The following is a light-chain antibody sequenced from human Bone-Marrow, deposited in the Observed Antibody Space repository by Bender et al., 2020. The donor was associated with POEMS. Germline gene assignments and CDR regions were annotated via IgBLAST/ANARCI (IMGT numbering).Light chain of an antibody. CDR3: SSYAGNYNYV. CDR2: DVS. J-gene: IGLJ1*01. V-gene: IGLV2-11*01. Sequence: QSALTQPRSVSGSPGQSVTISCTGTSSDVGGYKYVSWYQQHPGKAPKLMLYDVSMRPSGVPDRFSGSKSGNTACRTISGLQAEDEADYYCSSYAGNYNYVFGTGTKVTVL. CDR1: SSDVGGYKY.